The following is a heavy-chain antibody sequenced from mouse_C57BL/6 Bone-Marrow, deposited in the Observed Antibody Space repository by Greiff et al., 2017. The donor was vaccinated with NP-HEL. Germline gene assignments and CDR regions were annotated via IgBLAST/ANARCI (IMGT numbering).Heavy chain of an antibody. CDR3: ARDSSGYVDWFAY. V-gene: IGHV1-55*01. D-gene: IGHD3-2*02. CDR2: IYPGSGST. CDR1: GYTFTSYW. J-gene: IGHJ3*01. Sequence: VQLQQPGAELVKPGASVKMSCKASGYTFTSYWITWVKQRPGQGLEWIGEIYPGSGSTNYNEKFKSKATLTVDTSSSTAYMQLSSLTSEDSAVYYCARDSSGYVDWFAYWGQGTLVTVSA.